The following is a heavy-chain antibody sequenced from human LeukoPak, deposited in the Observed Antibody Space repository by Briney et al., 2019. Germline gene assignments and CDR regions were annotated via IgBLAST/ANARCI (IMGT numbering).Heavy chain of an antibody. V-gene: IGHV3-23*01. CDR1: GFTFGSYA. Sequence: PGGSLRLSCVASGFTFGSYAMSWVRQAPGQGLDWVSAISDSGGDTYSADSVKGRFIISRDNSKNTLYLQMNSLRAEDTAVYYCAKDRAAAPNDAFDIWGQGTMVTVSS. CDR3: AKDRAAAPNDAFDI. CDR2: ISDSGGDT. J-gene: IGHJ3*02. D-gene: IGHD6-25*01.